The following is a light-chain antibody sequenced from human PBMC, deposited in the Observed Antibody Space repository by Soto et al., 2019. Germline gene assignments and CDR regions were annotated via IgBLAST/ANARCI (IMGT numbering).Light chain of an antibody. V-gene: IGKV1-5*01. CDR2: DAS. CDR1: QSITTF. J-gene: IGKJ1*01. CDR3: QHYNTYST. Sequence: DIQMTQSPSTLSASIGDRVTITCRASQSITTFLAWYQQKPGKAPQILIYDASKLEPGVPSRLSGGGSGTELTLTIRTLQLDDFATYYCQHYNTYSTFGQGTKVDIK.